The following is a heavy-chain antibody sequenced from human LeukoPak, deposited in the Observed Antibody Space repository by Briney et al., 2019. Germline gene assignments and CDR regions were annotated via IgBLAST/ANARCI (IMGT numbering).Heavy chain of an antibody. J-gene: IGHJ6*02. CDR2: ISHDGNTK. CDR3: AKAVHDKTPPGRDYYGMNV. Sequence: GGSLRLSCAASGFSFSSHGMHWVRQAPGKGLEWVAVISHDGNTKYYADSVKGRFTITRDNSKNTLFLQTNSLRADDTAMYYCAKAVHDKTPPGRDYYGMNVWGQGTTVTVSS. D-gene: IGHD3-9*01. V-gene: IGHV3-30*18. CDR1: GFSFSSHG.